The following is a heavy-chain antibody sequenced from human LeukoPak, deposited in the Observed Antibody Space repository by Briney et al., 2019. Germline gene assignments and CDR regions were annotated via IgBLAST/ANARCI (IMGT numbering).Heavy chain of an antibody. CDR3: AGDSGDYVYFHR. CDR1: GGSISGYS. CDR2: IYYNGST. V-gene: IGHV4-59*01. D-gene: IGHD4-17*01. Sequence: SETLSLTCTVSGGSISGYSWSWIRQPPGKGLEWLASIYYNGSTNYNPSLKSRVTISLDTSKNHFSLKVTSVTAADTAVYYCAGDSGDYVYFHRWGQGTLVAVSS. J-gene: IGHJ1*01.